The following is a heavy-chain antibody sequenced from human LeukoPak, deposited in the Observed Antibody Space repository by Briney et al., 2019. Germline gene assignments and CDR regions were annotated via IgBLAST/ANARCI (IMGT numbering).Heavy chain of an antibody. CDR2: IYYSGST. CDR1: GFTFSSYA. Sequence: GSLRLSCAASGFTFSSYAMSWIRQPPGKGLEWIGYIYYSGSTNYNPSLKSRVTISVDTSKNQFSLKLSSVTAADTAVYYCARHKYYDFWSGYNWFDPWGQGTLVTVSS. J-gene: IGHJ5*02. V-gene: IGHV4-59*08. CDR3: ARHKYYDFWSGYNWFDP. D-gene: IGHD3-3*01.